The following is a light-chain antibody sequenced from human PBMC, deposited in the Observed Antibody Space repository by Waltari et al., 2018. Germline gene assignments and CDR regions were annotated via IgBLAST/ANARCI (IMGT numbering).Light chain of an antibody. J-gene: IGKJ2*01. CDR3: LQARQTPYT. V-gene: IGKV1-27*01. CDR1: QVIGNF. CDR2: QAS. Sequence: DIQMTQSPSSLSASVGDSVTITCRASQVIGNFLAWYQQKPGKVPNLLISQASTLQAGVPSRFSGSGSGTDFTLTISSLQPEDVGIYYCLQARQTPYTFGPGTKLEIK.